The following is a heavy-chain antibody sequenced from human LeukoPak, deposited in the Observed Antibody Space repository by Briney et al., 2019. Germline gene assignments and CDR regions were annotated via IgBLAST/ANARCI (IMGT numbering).Heavy chain of an antibody. V-gene: IGHV4-59*12. Sequence: PSETLSLTCTVSGGSISSYYWSWIRQPPGKGLEWIGYIYYSGSTNYNPSLKSRVTISVDTSKNQFSLKLSSVTAADTAVYYCASLPPRFLGYCSSTSRYKGGYYFDYWGQGTLVTVSS. J-gene: IGHJ4*02. D-gene: IGHD2-2*02. CDR1: GGSISSYY. CDR3: ASLPPRFLGYCSSTSRYKGGYYFDY. CDR2: IYYSGST.